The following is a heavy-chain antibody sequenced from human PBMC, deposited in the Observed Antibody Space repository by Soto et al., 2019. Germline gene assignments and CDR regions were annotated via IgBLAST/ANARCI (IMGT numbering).Heavy chain of an antibody. D-gene: IGHD5-12*01. J-gene: IGHJ4*02. CDR1: AGSISCYY. V-gene: IGHV4-59*01. Sequence: TSEALSLTCTFSAGSISCYYLSLIRQPPGKGLEWIGYIYYSGSTNYNPSLKSRVTISVDTSKNQFSLKLSSVTAADTAVYYCARVAGGGYVAGGNDYWGQGTLVTVSS. CDR2: IYYSGST. CDR3: ARVAGGGYVAGGNDY.